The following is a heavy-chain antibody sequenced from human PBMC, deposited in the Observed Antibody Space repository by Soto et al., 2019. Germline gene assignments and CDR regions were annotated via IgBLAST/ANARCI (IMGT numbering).Heavy chain of an antibody. CDR1: GYALTSYA. Sequence: ASVKVSCKASGYALTSYAMHWVRQATGQRLEWMGWINAGNGNTKYSQKFQGRVTITRNTSTSTAYMELSSLRSEDTAVYYCARGVIYRNFGSGTRVKSGVRDYYIDVWGKGTTVTVSS. CDR2: INAGNGNT. V-gene: IGHV1-3*01. D-gene: IGHD1-7*01. J-gene: IGHJ6*03. CDR3: ARGVIYRNFGSGTRVKSGVRDYYIDV.